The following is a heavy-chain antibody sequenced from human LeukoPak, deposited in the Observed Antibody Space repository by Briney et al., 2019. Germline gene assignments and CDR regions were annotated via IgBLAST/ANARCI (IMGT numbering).Heavy chain of an antibody. CDR3: ARVASFRFYFDY. CDR2: INSRSNYI. Sequence: GGSLRLSCTTSGFTFSDYSVNWVRQAPGRGLEWVSSINSRSNYIFYADSVKGRFTVSRDNAKNSLYLQMNSLRAEDTAVYFCARVASFRFYFDYWGQGALVTVSS. CDR1: GFTFSDYS. D-gene: IGHD2/OR15-2a*01. J-gene: IGHJ4*02. V-gene: IGHV3-21*04.